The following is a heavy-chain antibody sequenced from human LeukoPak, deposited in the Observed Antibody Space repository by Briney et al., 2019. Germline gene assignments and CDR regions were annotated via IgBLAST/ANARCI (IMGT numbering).Heavy chain of an antibody. CDR2: IIPIFSTA. CDR3: ARGGKTGTTLPLDY. CDR1: GGTFSSYA. V-gene: IGHV1-69*06. J-gene: IGHJ4*02. Sequence: ASVKVSCKASGGTFSSYAISWVRQAPGQGLEWMGGIIPIFSTANYAQKFQGRVTITADKSTSTAYMDLSSLRSEDTAVYYCARGGKTGTTLPLDYWGQGTLVTVSS. D-gene: IGHD1-7*01.